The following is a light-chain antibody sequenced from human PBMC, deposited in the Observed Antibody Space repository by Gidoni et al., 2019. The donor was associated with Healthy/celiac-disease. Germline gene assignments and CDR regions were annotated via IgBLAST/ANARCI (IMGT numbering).Light chain of an antibody. CDR2: DVS. Sequence: QSALPQPASVSGSPGPSITISCTGTSSDVGGYNYVSWYQQHPGKAPQLMIYDVSNRPSGVSNRFSGAKSGNTASLTISGLQAEDEADYYCSSYTSSSTHNYVFGTGTKVTVL. CDR3: SSYTSSSTHNYV. CDR1: SSDVGGYNY. V-gene: IGLV2-14*03. J-gene: IGLJ1*01.